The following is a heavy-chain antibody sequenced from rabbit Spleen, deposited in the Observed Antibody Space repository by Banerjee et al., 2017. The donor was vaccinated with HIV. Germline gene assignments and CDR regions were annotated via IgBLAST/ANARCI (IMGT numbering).Heavy chain of an antibody. J-gene: IGHJ3*01. Sequence: LEESGGGLVKPGGTLTLTCTVSGFSFSSNWICWVRQAPGKGLEWIACIDTGSRDFTYYASWAKGRFTISKTSSTTVTLQMTSLPVADTATYFCARDTGSSFSTYGMDLWGQGTLVTVS. CDR1: GFSFSSNW. CDR3: ARDTGSSFSTYGMDL. D-gene: IGHD8-1*01. CDR2: IDTGSRDFT. V-gene: IGHV1S45*01.